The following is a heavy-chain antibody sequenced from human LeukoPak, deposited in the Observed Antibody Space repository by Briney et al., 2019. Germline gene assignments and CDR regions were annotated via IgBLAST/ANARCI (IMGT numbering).Heavy chain of an antibody. D-gene: IGHD2-15*01. CDR1: GGSISSYY. Sequence: SETLSLTCTVSGGSISSYYWSWIRQHPGKGLEWIGYIYYSGSTNYNPSLKSRVTISVDTSKNQFSLKLSSVTAADTAVYYCARASLGYCSGGSCYQDPFDYWGQGTLVTVSS. V-gene: IGHV4-59*01. CDR2: IYYSGST. CDR3: ARASLGYCSGGSCYQDPFDY. J-gene: IGHJ4*02.